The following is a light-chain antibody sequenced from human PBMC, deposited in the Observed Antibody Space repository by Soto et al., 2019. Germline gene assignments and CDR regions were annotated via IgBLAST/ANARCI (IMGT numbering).Light chain of an antibody. J-gene: IGLJ2*01. V-gene: IGLV2-14*01. CDR1: SSDVGGYNY. CDR3: SSYTSSSTVV. Sequence: QSALTQPASVSGSPGQSITISCTGTSSDVGGYNYVSWYQQHPGKAPKLRIYDVSNRPSGDSNRFSGSKSGNTASLTISGLQAEDEADYYCSSYTSSSTVVFGGGTKLTVL. CDR2: DVS.